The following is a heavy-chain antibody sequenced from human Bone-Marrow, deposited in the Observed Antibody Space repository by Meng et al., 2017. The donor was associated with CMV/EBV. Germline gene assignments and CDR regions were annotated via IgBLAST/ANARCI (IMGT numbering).Heavy chain of an antibody. D-gene: IGHD3-3*01. Sequence: GESLKISCAASGFTFSSYEMNWVRQAPGKGLEWVSYISSSGSTIYYADSVKGRFTISRDNAKTSLYLQMNSLRAEDTAVYYCATPVRTFGSGYEYYFDYWGQGTLVTVSS. V-gene: IGHV3-48*03. J-gene: IGHJ4*02. CDR3: ATPVRTFGSGYEYYFDY. CDR1: GFTFSSYE. CDR2: ISSSGSTI.